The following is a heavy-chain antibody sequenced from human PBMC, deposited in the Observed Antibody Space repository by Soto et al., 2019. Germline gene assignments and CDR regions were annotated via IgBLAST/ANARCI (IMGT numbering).Heavy chain of an antibody. J-gene: IGHJ5*02. CDR2: IYYSGST. CDR1: GGSVRSGSYY. V-gene: IGHV4-61*01. CDR3: ARRGLLRDWFDP. D-gene: IGHD3-22*01. Sequence: SETLSLTCTVSGGSVRSGSYYWSWIRQPPGKGLEWIGYIYYSGSTNYNPSLKSRVTISVDTSKNQFSLKLSSVTAADTAVYYCARRGLLRDWFDPWGQGTLVTVSS.